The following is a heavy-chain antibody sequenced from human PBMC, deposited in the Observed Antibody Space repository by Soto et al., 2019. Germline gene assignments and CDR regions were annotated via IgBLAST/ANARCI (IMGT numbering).Heavy chain of an antibody. CDR3: ARGAGGVYHYHLDV. CDR2: INHSGST. Sequence: SETLSLTCAVYGGSFSGYYWSWIRQPPGKGLEWIGEINHSGSTNYNPSLKSRVTISVDTSKNQFSLKLSSVTAADTAVYYCARGAGGVYHYHLDVWAKRTTVTVSS. D-gene: IGHD3-10*01. CDR1: GGSFSGYY. V-gene: IGHV4-34*01. J-gene: IGHJ6*03.